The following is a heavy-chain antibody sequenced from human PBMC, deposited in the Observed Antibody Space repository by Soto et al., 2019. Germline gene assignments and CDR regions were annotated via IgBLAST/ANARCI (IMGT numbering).Heavy chain of an antibody. V-gene: IGHV3-11*01. CDR1: GFTFSDYY. J-gene: IGHJ6*02. Sequence: NPGGSLRLACAASGFTFSDYYMSWIRQAPGKGQEWVSYISSSGSTIYYADSVKGRFTISRDNAKNSLYLQMNSLRAEDTAVYYCALFSSGWLNTYYYYVMDVWGQGTTETGSS. D-gene: IGHD6-19*01. CDR2: ISSSGSTI. CDR3: ALFSSGWLNTYYYYVMDV.